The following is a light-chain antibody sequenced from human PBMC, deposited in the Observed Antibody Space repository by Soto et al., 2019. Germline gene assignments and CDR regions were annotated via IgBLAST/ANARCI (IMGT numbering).Light chain of an antibody. CDR2: DAS. V-gene: IGKV1-5*01. J-gene: IGKJ1*01. CDR1: QSISVS. Sequence: IHMTHSPSTLSASVLGTVNISFLASQSISVSLAWYQQKPGKAPSLLIYDASTLQGGVPSRFSGRGSGTEFTLTISSLQPDDFATYYCQHYNSYSEAFGQGTKVDI. CDR3: QHYNSYSEA.